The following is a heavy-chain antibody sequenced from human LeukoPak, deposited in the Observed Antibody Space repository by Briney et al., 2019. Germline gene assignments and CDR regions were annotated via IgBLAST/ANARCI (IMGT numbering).Heavy chain of an antibody. CDR2: IRSKANSYAT. Sequence: QAGGSLRLSCAASGFTFSGSAMHWVRQASGKGLEWVGRIRSKANSYATAYAASVKGRFTISRDDSKNTAYLQMNSLKTEDTAVYYCTRQDWNDVFDYWGQGTLVTVSS. CDR1: GFTFSGSA. J-gene: IGHJ4*02. D-gene: IGHD1-1*01. V-gene: IGHV3-73*01. CDR3: TRQDWNDVFDY.